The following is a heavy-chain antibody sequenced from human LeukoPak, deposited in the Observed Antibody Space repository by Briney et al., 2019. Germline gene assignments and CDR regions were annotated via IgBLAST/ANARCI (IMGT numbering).Heavy chain of an antibody. CDR1: GFAFSRYW. D-gene: IGHD6-19*01. CDR3: AKPPGSSCSVDY. J-gene: IGHJ4*02. CDR2: INQDGSDK. V-gene: IGHV3-7*01. Sequence: GGSLRLSCAASGFAFSRYWMTWVRQAPGKGLEWVANINQDGSDKNYVDSVNGRFTISRDNAKNSLYLQMNSLRAEDTALYYCAKPPGSSCSVDYWGQGTLVTVAS.